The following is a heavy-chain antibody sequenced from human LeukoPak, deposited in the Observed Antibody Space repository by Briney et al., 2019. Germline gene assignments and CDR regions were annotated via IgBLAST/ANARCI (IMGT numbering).Heavy chain of an antibody. CDR2: INPSGGST. V-gene: IGHV1-46*01. Sequence: ASVKVSCKASGYTFTSYGISWVRQAPGQGLEWMGIINPSGGSTSYAQKFQGRVTMTRDTSTSTVYMELSSLRSEDTAVYYCARRGSSGYYQSSYWYFDLWGRGTLVTVSS. CDR1: GYTFTSYG. J-gene: IGHJ2*01. CDR3: ARRGSSGYYQSSYWYFDL. D-gene: IGHD3-22*01.